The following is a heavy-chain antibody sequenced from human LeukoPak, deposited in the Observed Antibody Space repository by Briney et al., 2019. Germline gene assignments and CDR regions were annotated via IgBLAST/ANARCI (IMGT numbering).Heavy chain of an antibody. CDR3: TTGGGTMDF. J-gene: IGHJ4*01. D-gene: IGHD2-15*01. CDR2: FTSRSAGGTI. Sequence: PGESLRLPCTASGVTVSNTWMSWVRQAPGKGLEWVGLFTSRSAGGTIHYAAPVQGRFTILAEDSKNTWYLQMNGLQIEDTGIYYCTTGGGTMDFWGQGTLVTVSS. V-gene: IGHV3-15*01. CDR1: GVTVSNTW.